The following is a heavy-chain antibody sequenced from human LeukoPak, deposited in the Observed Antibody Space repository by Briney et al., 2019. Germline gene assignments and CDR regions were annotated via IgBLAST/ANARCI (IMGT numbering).Heavy chain of an antibody. Sequence: GGSLRLSCAASGFTFSSYGMHWVRQAPGKGLEWVANIKQDGSEKYYVDSVKGRFTISRDNAKNSLYLQMNSLRAEDTAVYYCARAGMQPEWGQGTLVTVSS. J-gene: IGHJ4*02. CDR3: ARAGMQPE. CDR1: GFTFSSYG. D-gene: IGHD1-26*01. V-gene: IGHV3-7*01. CDR2: IKQDGSEK.